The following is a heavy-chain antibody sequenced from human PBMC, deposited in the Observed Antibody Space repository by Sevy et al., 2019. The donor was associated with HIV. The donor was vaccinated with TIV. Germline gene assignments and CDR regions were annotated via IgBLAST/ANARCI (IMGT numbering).Heavy chain of an antibody. CDR1: GFTFSSYS. CDR2: ISISSSDI. J-gene: IGHJ4*02. D-gene: IGHD1-26*01. Sequence: GGSLRLSCAASGFTFSSYSMNWVRQAPGKGLEWVSSISISSSDIYYADSVKGRFTISRDNAKNSLYLQMNSLRAEDTAVYYCARAGRRVGATDGGFDYWGQGTLVTVSS. CDR3: ARAGRRVGATDGGFDY. V-gene: IGHV3-21*01.